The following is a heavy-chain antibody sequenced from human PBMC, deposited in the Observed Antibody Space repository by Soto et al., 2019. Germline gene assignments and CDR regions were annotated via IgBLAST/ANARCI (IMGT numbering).Heavy chain of an antibody. CDR2: INPNSGGT. Sequence: QVQLVQSGAEVKKPGASVKVSCRASGYTFTGYYMHWVRQAPGQGLEWMGWINPNSGGTNYAQNFQGWVTMTRDTSISTAYMELSRLRSDDTAVYYCARTHCSSTRCYVGSWDYWGQGTLVTDSS. V-gene: IGHV1-2*04. CDR3: ARTHCSSTRCYVGSWDY. CDR1: GYTFTGYY. J-gene: IGHJ4*02. D-gene: IGHD2-2*01.